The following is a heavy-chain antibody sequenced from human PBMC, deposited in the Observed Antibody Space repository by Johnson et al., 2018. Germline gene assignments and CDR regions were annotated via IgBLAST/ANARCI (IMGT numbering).Heavy chain of an antibody. CDR2: ISGSGGST. D-gene: IGHD2-2*01. J-gene: IGHJ6*04. CDR3: GRVVVPAAMDV. Sequence: EVQLVESGGGLVQPGGSLRLSCAASGFTFSSYAMSWVRQAPGKGLEWGSAISGSGGSTYDEDPVKGRFTIARDNSKNTLYLQMNSLRAEDTAVYYCGRVVVPAAMDVWGKGTTVTVSS. CDR1: GFTFSSYA. V-gene: IGHV3-23*04.